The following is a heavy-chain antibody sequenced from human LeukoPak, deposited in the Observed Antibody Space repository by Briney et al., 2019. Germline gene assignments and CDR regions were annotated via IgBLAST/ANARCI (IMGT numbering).Heavy chain of an antibody. Sequence: GGSLRLSCAASGFTFNNYWMHWVRQAPGKGLVWVSRIDTDGTSTSYADAVKGRFTISRDNGKNTLYQQMNSLRAEDTAVYYCAKFKGTVNTYWGQGTLVTVSS. D-gene: IGHD4-17*01. J-gene: IGHJ4*02. V-gene: IGHV3-74*01. CDR3: AKFKGTVNTY. CDR1: GFTFNNYW. CDR2: IDTDGTST.